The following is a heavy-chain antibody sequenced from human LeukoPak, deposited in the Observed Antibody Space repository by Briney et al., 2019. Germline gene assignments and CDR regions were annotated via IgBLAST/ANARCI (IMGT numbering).Heavy chain of an antibody. V-gene: IGHV1-2*02. CDR2: INPNSGGT. CDR1: GYTFTGYY. Sequence: ASVKVSCKASGYTFTGYYMHWVRQAPGQGLEWMGWINPNSGGTNYAQKFQGRVTMTRDTSISTAYMELSRLRSDDTAVYYCARDGPIVVVVAATLDAFDIWGQGTVVTVSS. J-gene: IGHJ3*02. CDR3: ARDGPIVVVVAATLDAFDI. D-gene: IGHD2-15*01.